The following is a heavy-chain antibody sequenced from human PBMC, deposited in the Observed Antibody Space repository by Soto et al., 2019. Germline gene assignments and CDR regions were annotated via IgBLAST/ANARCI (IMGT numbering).Heavy chain of an antibody. J-gene: IGHJ4*02. V-gene: IGHV3-30*18. D-gene: IGHD1-7*01. CDR3: AKGELPPEGSFDH. CDR1: GFTFSSYG. CDR2: ISYDGSIK. Sequence: QVQVVESGGGVVQPGRSLRLSCAASGFTFSSYGMHWVRQAPGKGLEWVAVISYDGSIKYYGDSVKGRFTISRDNSKKTLYLQMNSLRGEDTAVYHCAKGELPPEGSFDHWGQGTLVTVSS.